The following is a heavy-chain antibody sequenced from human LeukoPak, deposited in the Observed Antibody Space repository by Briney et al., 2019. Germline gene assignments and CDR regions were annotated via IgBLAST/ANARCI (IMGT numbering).Heavy chain of an antibody. CDR3: ARGVLYFDL. J-gene: IGHJ4*02. CDR2: IYSGGST. V-gene: IGHV3-53*01. Sequence: PGGSLRLSCAASGFTFSSYGMSWVRQAPGKGLEWVSVIYSGGSTFYADSVKGRFTISRDNSKNTLFLQMNSLRAEDTAVYYCARGVLYFDLWGQGTLVTASS. D-gene: IGHD2-2*02. CDR1: GFTFSSYG.